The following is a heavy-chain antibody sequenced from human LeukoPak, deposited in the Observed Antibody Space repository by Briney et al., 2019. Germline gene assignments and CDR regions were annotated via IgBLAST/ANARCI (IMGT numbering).Heavy chain of an antibody. J-gene: IGHJ4*02. CDR2: IIPIFGTA. Sequence: ASVKVSCKASGYTFTSYGISWVRQAPGQGLEWMGGIIPIFGTANYAQKFQGRVTITTGESTSTAYMELSSLRSEDTAVYYCARDSSAGTDPSDYFDYWGQGTLVTVSS. CDR1: GYTFTSYG. CDR3: ARDSSAGTDPSDYFDY. V-gene: IGHV1-69*05. D-gene: IGHD1-1*01.